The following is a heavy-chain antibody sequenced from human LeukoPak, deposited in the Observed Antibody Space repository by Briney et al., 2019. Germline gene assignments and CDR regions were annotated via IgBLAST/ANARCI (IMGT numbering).Heavy chain of an antibody. CDR1: VGTFSSYA. CDR3: ARGPLGIHYYYSMDV. J-gene: IGHJ6*03. Sequence: SVKVSCKASVGTFSSYAISWVRQAPGQGLEWMGGIIPIFGTANYAQKFQGRVTITTDESTSTAYMELSSLRSEDTAVYYCARGPLGIHYYYSMDVWGKGTTVTVSS. D-gene: IGHD1-14*01. CDR2: IIPIFGTA. V-gene: IGHV1-69*05.